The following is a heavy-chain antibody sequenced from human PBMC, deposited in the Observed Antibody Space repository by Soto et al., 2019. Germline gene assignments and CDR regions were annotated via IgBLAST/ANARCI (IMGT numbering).Heavy chain of an antibody. V-gene: IGHV3-48*02. CDR1: GFTFSSYS. Sequence: PGGSLRLSCAASGFTFSSYSMNWVRQAPGKGLEWVSYISSSSSTIYYADSVKGRFTISRDNAKNSLYLQMNSLRDEDTAVYYCARGGTVISPLNWFDPWGQGTLVTVSS. CDR2: ISSSSSTI. D-gene: IGHD4-17*01. CDR3: ARGGTVISPLNWFDP. J-gene: IGHJ5*02.